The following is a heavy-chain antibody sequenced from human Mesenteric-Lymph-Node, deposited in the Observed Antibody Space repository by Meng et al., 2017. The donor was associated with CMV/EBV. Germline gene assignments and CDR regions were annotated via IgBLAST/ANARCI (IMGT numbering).Heavy chain of an antibody. D-gene: IGHD4-11*01. CDR2: VIPIYGRT. Sequence: KVSCKASGDTSSSSIINWVRQAPGQGLEWMGRVIPIYGRTNYAQKFQGRVSITADKSTTTAYMELSSLTSEDTAVYYCARDGYSSFDHWGQGTLVTVSS. CDR3: ARDGYSSFDH. V-gene: IGHV1-69*08. J-gene: IGHJ4*02. CDR1: GDTSSSSI.